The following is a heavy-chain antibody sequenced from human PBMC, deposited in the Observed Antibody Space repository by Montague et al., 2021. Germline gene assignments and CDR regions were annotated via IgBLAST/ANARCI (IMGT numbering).Heavy chain of an antibody. CDR1: GFTFGDYA. V-gene: IGHV3-9*01. D-gene: IGHD2-2*01. Sequence: SLRLSCAASGFTFGDYAMHWVRQTPGKGLEWVSGITCNSFSIDYADSVKGRFTVSRDNPKNSLYLQMNSLTTEDTALFYCAKDAEIGAVPDRHFDYWGQGTLVTVSS. CDR3: AKDAEIGAVPDRHFDY. J-gene: IGHJ4*02. CDR2: ITCNSFSI.